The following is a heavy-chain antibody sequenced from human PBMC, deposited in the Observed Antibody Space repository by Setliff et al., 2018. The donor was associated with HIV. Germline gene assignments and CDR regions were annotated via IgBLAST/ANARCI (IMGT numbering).Heavy chain of an antibody. V-gene: IGHV1-24*01. Sequence: ASVKVSCKVSGYTLTELSMHWVRQAPGKGLEWMGGFDPEDGETIYAQKFQGRVTMTEDTSIDTAYMELSSLRSEDTAVYYCATTLRYFDWLRNWGQGTLVTV. CDR3: ATTLRYFDWLRN. D-gene: IGHD3-9*01. J-gene: IGHJ4*02. CDR1: GYTLTELS. CDR2: FDPEDGET.